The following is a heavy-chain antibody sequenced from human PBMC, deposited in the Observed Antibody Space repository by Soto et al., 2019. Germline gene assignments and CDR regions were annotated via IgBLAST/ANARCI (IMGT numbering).Heavy chain of an antibody. CDR2: IIPILGIA. V-gene: IGHV1-69*02. D-gene: IGHD4-17*01. J-gene: IGHJ5*02. Sequence: QVQLVQSGAEVKKPGSSVKVSCKASGGTFSSYTISWVRQAPGQGLEWMGRIIPILGIANYAQKFQGRVTITADKSTSTADMELSSLRSEDTAVYYCARGATVVIGTGWFDPWGQGTLVTVSS. CDR3: ARGATVVIGTGWFDP. CDR1: GGTFSSYT.